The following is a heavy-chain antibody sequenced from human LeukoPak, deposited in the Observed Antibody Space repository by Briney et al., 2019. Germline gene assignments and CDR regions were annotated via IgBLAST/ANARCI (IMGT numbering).Heavy chain of an antibody. CDR1: GGSISSGGYY. Sequence: PSETLSLTRTVSGGSISSGGYYWSWIRQHPGKGLEWIGYIYYSGSTYYNPSLKSRVTISVDTSKNQFSLKLSSVTAADTAVYYCASVLWPIIDYWGQGTLVTVSS. D-gene: IGHD3-10*01. V-gene: IGHV4-31*03. CDR2: IYYSGST. J-gene: IGHJ4*02. CDR3: ASVLWPIIDY.